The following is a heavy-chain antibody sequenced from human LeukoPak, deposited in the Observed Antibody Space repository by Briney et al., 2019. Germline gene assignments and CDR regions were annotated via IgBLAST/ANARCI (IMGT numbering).Heavy chain of an antibody. CDR1: GFTFGTYS. V-gene: IGHV3-33*08. CDR2: IWYDGTNK. J-gene: IGHJ4*02. Sequence: PGGSLRLSCAASGFTFGTYSMNWVRQAPGKGLEWVALIWYDGTNKYYADSVKGRFTISRDSSKNTLYLQMNNLRAEDTAVYYCARGPYYYDISGSPRGDYWGQGTLVTVSS. CDR3: ARGPYYYDISGSPRGDY. D-gene: IGHD3-22*01.